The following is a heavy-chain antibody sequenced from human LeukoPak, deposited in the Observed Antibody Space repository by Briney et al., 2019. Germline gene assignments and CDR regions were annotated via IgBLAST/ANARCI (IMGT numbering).Heavy chain of an antibody. D-gene: IGHD2-2*02. Sequence: PGGSLRLSCAASGFTFSSYAMSWVRQAPGKGLEWVSVISGSGGSTYYADSVKGRFTISRDNSKNTLYLQMNSLRAEDTAVYHCAKDLPYYCSSTSCYTAFDYWGQGTLVTVSS. CDR2: ISGSGGST. CDR1: GFTFSSYA. J-gene: IGHJ4*02. V-gene: IGHV3-23*01. CDR3: AKDLPYYCSSTSCYTAFDY.